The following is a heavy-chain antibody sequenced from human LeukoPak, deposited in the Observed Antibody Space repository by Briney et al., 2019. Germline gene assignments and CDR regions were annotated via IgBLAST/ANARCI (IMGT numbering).Heavy chain of an antibody. CDR1: GYTFTGYY. V-gene: IGHV7-4-1*02. J-gene: IGHJ5*02. CDR2: INTNTGNP. Sequence: ASVKVSCKASGYTFTGYYMHWVRQAPGQGLEWMGWINTNTGNPTYAQGFTGRFVFSLDTSVSTAYLQISSLKAEDTAVYYCARVTSAAAAREEPWGQGTLVTVSS. CDR3: ARVTSAAAAREEP. D-gene: IGHD6-13*01.